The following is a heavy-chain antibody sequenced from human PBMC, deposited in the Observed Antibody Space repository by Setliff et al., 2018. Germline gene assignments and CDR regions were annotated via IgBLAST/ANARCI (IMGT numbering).Heavy chain of an antibody. Sequence: PGGSLRLSCAASGFTFSSYEMNWVRQAPGKGLEWVSYISSSGSTIFYADSVKGRFTISRDNAKKSLYLQMNSLRAEDTAVYYCACPDTLTGLSDYWGQGTLVTVSS. CDR2: ISSSGSTI. D-gene: IGHD3-9*01. J-gene: IGHJ4*02. V-gene: IGHV3-48*03. CDR3: ACPDTLTGLSDY. CDR1: GFTFSSYE.